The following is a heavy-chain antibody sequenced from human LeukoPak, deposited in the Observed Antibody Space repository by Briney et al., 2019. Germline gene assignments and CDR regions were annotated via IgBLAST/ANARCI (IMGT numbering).Heavy chain of an antibody. CDR1: GYTFTSYG. D-gene: IGHD3-16*01. Sequence: ASVKVSCKASGYTFTSYGISWVRQAPGQGLEWMGWINPNSGGTNYAQKFQGRVTMTRDTSISTAYMELSRLRSDDTAVYYCARLLGGEENWFDPWGQGTLVTVSS. CDR3: ARLLGGEENWFDP. V-gene: IGHV1-2*02. CDR2: INPNSGGT. J-gene: IGHJ5*02.